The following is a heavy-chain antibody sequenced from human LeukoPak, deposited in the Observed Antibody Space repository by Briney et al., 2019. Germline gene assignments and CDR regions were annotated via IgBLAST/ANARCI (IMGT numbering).Heavy chain of an antibody. V-gene: IGHV4-61*09. CDR1: GVSLSSGNYY. J-gene: IGHJ3*01. D-gene: IGHD3-16*01. CDR3: ARWGGTLNAFDV. Sequence: SETLSLTCSVTGVSLSSGNYYWSWIRQPAGKGLEWMGHTYTSGNTNSNPSLKSRLTISGNTSKNQFSLKLTSVTAADTAVYYCARWGGTLNAFDVWGQGTLVTVSS. CDR2: TYTSGNT.